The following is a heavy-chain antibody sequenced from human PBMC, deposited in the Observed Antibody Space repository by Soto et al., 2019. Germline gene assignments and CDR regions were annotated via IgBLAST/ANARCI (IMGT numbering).Heavy chain of an antibody. V-gene: IGHV4-30-4*01. Sequence: PSETLSLTCTVSGGSISSGDYYWSWIRQPPGKGLEWIGYIYYSGSTYYNPSLKSRVTISVDTSKNQFSLKLSSVTAADTAVYYCARDTRRDGYNSRYYYYYYGMDVWGQGTTVTSP. D-gene: IGHD5-12*01. CDR1: GGSISSGDYY. J-gene: IGHJ6*02. CDR3: ARDTRRDGYNSRYYYYYYGMDV. CDR2: IYYSGST.